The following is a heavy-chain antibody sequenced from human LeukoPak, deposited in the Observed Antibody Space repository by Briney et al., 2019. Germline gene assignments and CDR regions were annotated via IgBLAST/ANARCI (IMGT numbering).Heavy chain of an antibody. D-gene: IGHD6-19*01. Sequence: VKVSCKASGYTFTGYYMHWVRQAAGQGLEWMGWINPNSGGTNYAQKFQGRVTMTRDTSISTAYMELSRLRSDDTAVYYCARGWAVADNYYYYYYMDVWGKGTTVTVSS. V-gene: IGHV1-2*02. CDR3: ARGWAVADNYYYYYYMDV. CDR2: INPNSGGT. CDR1: GYTFTGYY. J-gene: IGHJ6*03.